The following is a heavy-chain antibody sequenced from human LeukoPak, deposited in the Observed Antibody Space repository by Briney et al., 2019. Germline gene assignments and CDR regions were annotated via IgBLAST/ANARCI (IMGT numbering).Heavy chain of an antibody. J-gene: IGHJ4*02. CDR3: ARERDFASGSYSLDF. CDR2: ISYDGSDI. V-gene: IGHV3-30*15. Sequence: GGSLRLSCAASGFIFSNYAMHWVRQAPGKGLQWLAVISYDGSDIFYADSVKGRFTISRDNSKNTLYLQMSSLRVEDSSIYYCARERDFASGSYSLDFWGQGTLVTVSS. CDR1: GFIFSNYA. D-gene: IGHD3-10*01.